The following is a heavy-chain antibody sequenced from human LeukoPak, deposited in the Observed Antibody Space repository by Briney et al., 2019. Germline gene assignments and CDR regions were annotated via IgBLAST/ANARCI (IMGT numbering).Heavy chain of an antibody. V-gene: IGHV3-30*01. CDR1: GFTFSIYA. CDR3: ARGSGSYVTSFDY. Sequence: GGSRRLSCAASGFTFSIYAMHWVRQAPGKGLEWVAVISYDGSNKYYADSVKGRFTISRDNSKNTLYLQMNSLRAEDTAVYYCARGSGSYVTSFDYWGQRTLLTVSS. D-gene: IGHD1-26*01. CDR2: ISYDGSNK. J-gene: IGHJ4*02.